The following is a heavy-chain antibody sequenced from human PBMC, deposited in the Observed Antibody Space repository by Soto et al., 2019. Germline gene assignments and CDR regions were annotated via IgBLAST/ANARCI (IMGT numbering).Heavy chain of an antibody. Sequence: ASVKVSCKASGYTFTTYVMHWVRQAPGQRLEWMGWMNPNSGNTGYAQKFQGRVTMTRNTSISTAYMELSSLRSEDTAVYYCARRYNWNYAPYAFDIWGQGTMVTVSS. V-gene: IGHV1-8*02. D-gene: IGHD1-7*01. CDR3: ARRYNWNYAPYAFDI. CDR1: GYTFTTYV. CDR2: MNPNSGNT. J-gene: IGHJ3*02.